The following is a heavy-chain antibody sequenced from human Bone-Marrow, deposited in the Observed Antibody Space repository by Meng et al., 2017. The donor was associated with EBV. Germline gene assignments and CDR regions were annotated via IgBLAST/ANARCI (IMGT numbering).Heavy chain of an antibody. J-gene: IGHJ4*02. D-gene: IGHD3-10*01. CDR2: LIPMSGAP. CDR1: GGTFRSDA. CDR3: ASESGRGYTPDY. Sequence: QVRLGQSGAEGTKPGSPVKATCKPPGGTFRSDAASWGRRAPGQGLEWLGGLIPMSGAPNYAQKFQGRVTITADESTSTHYMDLSSLSSEDTAVYYCASESGRGYTPDYWGQGTLVTVSS. V-gene: IGHV1-69*01.